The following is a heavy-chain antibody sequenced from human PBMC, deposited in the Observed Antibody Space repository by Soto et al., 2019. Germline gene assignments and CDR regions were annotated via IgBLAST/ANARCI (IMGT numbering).Heavy chain of an antibody. J-gene: IGHJ3*02. CDR3: ARERQSNWGEGRDAFDI. Sequence: GGSLRLSCAASGFTFSDYYMSWIRQAPGKGLEWVSYISSSSSYTNYADSVKGRFTISRDNAKNSLYLQMNSLRAEDTAVYYCARERQSNWGEGRDAFDIWGQGTMVTVSS. D-gene: IGHD7-27*01. CDR1: GFTFSDYY. CDR2: ISSSSSYT. V-gene: IGHV3-11*06.